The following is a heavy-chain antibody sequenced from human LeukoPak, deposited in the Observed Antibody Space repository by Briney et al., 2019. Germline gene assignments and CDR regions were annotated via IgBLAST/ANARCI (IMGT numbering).Heavy chain of an antibody. Sequence: GGSLRLSCAASGFTVSSNYMSWVRQAPGKGLEWVSVIYSGGSTYYADSVKGRFTISRDNSKNTLYLQMNSLRAEDTAVYYCARDLVPWFGELRGDAFDIWGQGTMVTVSS. D-gene: IGHD3-10*01. CDR2: IYSGGST. CDR3: ARDLVPWFGELRGDAFDI. J-gene: IGHJ3*02. CDR1: GFTVSSNY. V-gene: IGHV3-66*01.